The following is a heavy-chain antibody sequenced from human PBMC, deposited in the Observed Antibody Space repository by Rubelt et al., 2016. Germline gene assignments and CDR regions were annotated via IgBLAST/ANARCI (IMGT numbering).Heavy chain of an antibody. D-gene: IGHD3-10*01. CDR1: GGSINDNNW. Sequence: SLTCAVSGGSINDNNWWSWVRQPPGKGLEWIGEISHSGSTSYNPSLQSRVTISMDKSMHHFSLRLSSVTVADTAVYYCARERRGPDDYWGQGTLVTVSS. CDR3: ARERRGPDDY. CDR2: ISHSGST. V-gene: IGHV4-4*02. J-gene: IGHJ4*02.